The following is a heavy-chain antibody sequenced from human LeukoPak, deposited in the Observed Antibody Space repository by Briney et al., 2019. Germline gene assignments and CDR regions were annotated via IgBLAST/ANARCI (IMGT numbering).Heavy chain of an antibody. CDR1: GFTFDDYG. CDR3: ATDDYGGLDY. CDR2: INWNGIST. J-gene: IGHJ4*02. D-gene: IGHD4-23*01. Sequence: PGGSLRLSCAASGFTFDDYGMSWVRQSPGKGLEWISGINWNGISTDYAHSVKGRFTISSDNAKNSLYLQMNSLRAEDTAVYYCATDDYGGLDYWGQGTLVTVSS. V-gene: IGHV3-20*04.